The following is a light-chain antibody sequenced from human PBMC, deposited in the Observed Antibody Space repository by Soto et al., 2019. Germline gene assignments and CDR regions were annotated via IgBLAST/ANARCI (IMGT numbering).Light chain of an antibody. CDR2: AAS. V-gene: IGKV1-12*01. CDR3: QQGSHFPLA. J-gene: IGKJ4*01. CDR1: EGIDSW. Sequence: DIQMTQSPSSVSASVGDRVTITCRASEGIDSWLAWYQQKPGKAPKLLISAASSLQSGVPTRFSGSGFGTDFPLTITSLQPEDFAIYDCQQGSHFPLAFGGGNRVDIK.